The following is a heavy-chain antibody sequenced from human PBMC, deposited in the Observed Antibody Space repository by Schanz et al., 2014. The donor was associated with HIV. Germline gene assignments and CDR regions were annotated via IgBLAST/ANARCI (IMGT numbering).Heavy chain of an antibody. CDR2: ISWNSGSI. CDR3: AKDMGSGSYETFDI. CDR1: GFTFSSYA. V-gene: IGHV3-9*01. Sequence: EVQLLESGGGLVQPGGSLRLSCAASGFTFSSYAMSWVRQAPGKGLEWVLGISWNSGSIGYADSVKGRFTISRDNAKNSLYLQMNSLRAEDTALYYCAKDMGSGSYETFDIWGQGTMVTVSS. D-gene: IGHD1-26*01. J-gene: IGHJ3*02.